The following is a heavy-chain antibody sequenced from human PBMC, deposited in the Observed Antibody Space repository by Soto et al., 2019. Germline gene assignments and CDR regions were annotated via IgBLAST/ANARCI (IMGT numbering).Heavy chain of an antibody. CDR2: ISAYNGNT. J-gene: IGHJ1*01. CDR3: ARDDYDRPSYFQH. D-gene: IGHD3-22*01. CDR1: GYTFTSYG. V-gene: IGHV1-18*01. Sequence: ASVKVSCKASGYTFTSYGISWVRQAPGQGLEWMRWISAYNGNTNYAQKLQGRVNMTTDTSTSTAYMEMRSLRSDDTAVYYCARDDYDRPSYFQHWGQGTLVTVSS.